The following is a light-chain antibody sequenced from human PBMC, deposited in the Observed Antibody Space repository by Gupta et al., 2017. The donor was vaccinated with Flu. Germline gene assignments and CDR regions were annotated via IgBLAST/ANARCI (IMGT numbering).Light chain of an antibody. CDR3: QQRYSIRPPLT. V-gene: IGKV1-39*01. Sequence: DIHMTQSPSSLSASIGDRVTITCRASQNISNYLNWYQEKPGKAPKLLIYAPSDLHNGVPLRFSGSGSGTDFTLTVSSLQPEDFATDYCQQRYSIRPPLTFGGGTRVEI. CDR2: APS. CDR1: QNISNY. J-gene: IGKJ4*01.